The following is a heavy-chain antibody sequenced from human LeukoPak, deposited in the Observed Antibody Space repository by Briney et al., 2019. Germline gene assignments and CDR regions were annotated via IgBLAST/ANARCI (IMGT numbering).Heavy chain of an antibody. Sequence: PSGTLSLTCAVSGGSLSSGSYYWRWIRQPPGTGLEWIGYIYYSGSTNYNPSLKSRVTISVDTSKNQFSLKLSSVTAADTAVYYCASLTREERITIFGVAPFDPWGQGTLVTVSS. V-gene: IGHV4-61*01. CDR1: GGSLSSGSYY. CDR2: IYYSGST. CDR3: ASLTREERITIFGVAPFDP. D-gene: IGHD3-3*01. J-gene: IGHJ5*02.